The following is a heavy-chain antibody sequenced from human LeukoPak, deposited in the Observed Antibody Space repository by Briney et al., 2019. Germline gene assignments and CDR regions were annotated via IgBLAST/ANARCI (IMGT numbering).Heavy chain of an antibody. J-gene: IGHJ4*02. V-gene: IGHV1-46*01. CDR3: AGHPLAVAGTGSFDY. Sequence: EASVKVSCKASGYTFTNYYMHWVRQAPGQGLEWMGIIYPNDGSTNYAQKFQDRVTMTRDTSTSTVYMYLSSLRSEDTAVYYCAGHPLAVAGTGSFDYWGQGTLVTVSS. D-gene: IGHD6-19*01. CDR1: GYTFTNYY. CDR2: IYPNDGST.